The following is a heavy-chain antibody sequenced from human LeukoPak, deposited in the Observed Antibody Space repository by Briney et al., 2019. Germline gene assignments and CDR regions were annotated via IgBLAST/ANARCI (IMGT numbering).Heavy chain of an antibody. CDR3: ARILNDCSSTSCYRVFDY. D-gene: IGHD2-2*01. J-gene: IGHJ4*02. Sequence: SETLSLTCTVSGGSISSYYWSWIRQPAGKGLEWIGRIYTSGSTNYNPSLKSRVTMSVDTSKNQFSLKLSSVTAADTAVYYCARILNDCSSTSCYRVFDYWGQGTLVTVSS. CDR2: IYTSGST. CDR1: GGSISSYY. V-gene: IGHV4-4*07.